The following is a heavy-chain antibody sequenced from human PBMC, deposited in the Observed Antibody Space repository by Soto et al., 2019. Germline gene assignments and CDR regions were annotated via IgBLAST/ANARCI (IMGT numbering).Heavy chain of an antibody. Sequence: QVQLVQSGAEVKKPGASVKVSCKASGYTFTNYGITWVRQAPGQGLEWMGWISTYKKDTDYAQKLQGRVTMTTDTXXXXXXXXXXXXXXXXXXXXXXXXXDSGXYRDWXQGTLVIX. CDR3: XXXDSGXYRD. J-gene: IGHJ1*01. CDR1: GYTFTNYG. V-gene: IGHV1-18*01. CDR2: ISTYKKDT. D-gene: IGHD1-26*01.